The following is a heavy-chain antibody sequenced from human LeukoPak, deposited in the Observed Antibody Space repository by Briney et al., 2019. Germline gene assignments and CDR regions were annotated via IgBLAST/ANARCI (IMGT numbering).Heavy chain of an antibody. V-gene: IGHV1-69*02. D-gene: IGHD3-22*01. Sequence: SVKVSCKASVGTFISYTISWVRQAPGQGLEWMGRIIPILGIANYAQKFQGTVTITADKSTSTAYMELSSLRSDDTAVYYCARAAQDYYDSSGHFDYWGQGTLVTVSS. CDR2: IIPILGIA. CDR1: VGTFISYT. CDR3: ARAAQDYYDSSGHFDY. J-gene: IGHJ4*02.